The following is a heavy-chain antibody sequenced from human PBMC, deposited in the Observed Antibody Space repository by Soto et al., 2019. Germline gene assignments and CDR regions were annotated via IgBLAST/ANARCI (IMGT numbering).Heavy chain of an antibody. J-gene: IGHJ6*03. CDR3: ARDPSAPKRGGAYYYYMDV. CDR1: GDSVSSNSAA. CDR2: TYYRSKWYN. D-gene: IGHD1-1*01. V-gene: IGHV6-1*01. Sequence: SPTLSLTCAISGDSVSSNSAAWNWIRQSPSRGLEWLGRTYYRSKWYNDYAVSVKSRITINPDTSKNQFSLQLNSVTPEDTAVYYCARDPSAPKRGGAYYYYMDVWGKGTTVTVSS.